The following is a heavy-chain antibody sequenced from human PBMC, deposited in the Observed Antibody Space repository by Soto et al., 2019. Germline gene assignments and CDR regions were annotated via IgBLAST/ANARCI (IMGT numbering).Heavy chain of an antibody. V-gene: IGHV4-39*01. D-gene: IGHD3-22*01. CDR1: GGSISSSSYY. CDR2: IYYSGST. CDR3: ARRGYYDSSGGGDYFDY. Sequence: QLQLQESGPGLVKPSETLSLTCTVSGGSISSSSYYWGWIRQPPGKGLEWIGSIYYSGSTYYNPYLKSRVTISVDTSKNQFSLKLSSVTAADTAVYYCARRGYYDSSGGGDYFDYWGQGTLVTVSS. J-gene: IGHJ4*02.